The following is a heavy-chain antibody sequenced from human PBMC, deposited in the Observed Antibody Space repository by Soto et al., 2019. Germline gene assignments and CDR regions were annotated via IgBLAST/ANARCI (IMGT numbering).Heavy chain of an antibody. CDR3: AISAQTYYYDSSGYYTHSRFDY. D-gene: IGHD3-22*01. CDR2: FDPEDGET. CDR1: GYTLTELS. J-gene: IGHJ4*02. V-gene: IGHV1-24*01. Sequence: ASVKVSCKVSGYTLTELSMHWVRQAPGKGLEWMGGFDPEDGETIYAQKFQGRVTMTEDTSTDTAYMELSSLRSEDTAVYYCAISAQTYYYDSSGYYTHSRFDYWGQGTLVTVSS.